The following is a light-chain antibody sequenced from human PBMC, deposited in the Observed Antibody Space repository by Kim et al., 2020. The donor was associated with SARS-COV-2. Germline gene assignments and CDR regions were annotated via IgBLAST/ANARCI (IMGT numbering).Light chain of an antibody. J-gene: IGKJ1*01. V-gene: IGKV3-15*01. CDR2: GAS. CDR3: QQYKTWPRT. CDR1: QSVSSN. Sequence: EIVITQSPATLSVSPGERATLSCRASQSVSSNLAWYQQKPGQAPRLLIYGASTRATGSPARFSGSGSGTEFTLTISSLQSEDFAVYYCQQYKTWPRTFGHGTKVEIK.